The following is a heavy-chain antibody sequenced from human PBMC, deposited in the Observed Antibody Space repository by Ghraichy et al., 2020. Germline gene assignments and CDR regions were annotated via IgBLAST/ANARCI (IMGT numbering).Heavy chain of an antibody. CDR3: AGGPVRGIGPRPHYYRDV. D-gene: IGHD3-10*01. V-gene: IGHV4-59*01. CDR1: GGSISSYY. Sequence: SETLSLTCTVSGGSISSYYWSWIRQPPGKGLEWIGYIYYSGSTNYNPSLKSRVTISVDTSKNQFSLKLSSVTAADTAVYYCAGGPVRGIGPRPHYYRDVWGKGTTVTVSS. CDR2: IYYSGST. J-gene: IGHJ6*03.